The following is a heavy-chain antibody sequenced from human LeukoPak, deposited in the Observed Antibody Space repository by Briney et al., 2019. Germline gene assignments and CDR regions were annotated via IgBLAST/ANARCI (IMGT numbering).Heavy chain of an antibody. J-gene: IGHJ4*02. CDR3: AKGEMATIHAAGY. Sequence: GGSLRLSCAASGFTFSRYTMNWVRQAPGKGLEWVSSISSNSGFKKYADSLKGRFTISRDNAKNSLYLQMNSLRAEDTAVYYCAKGEMATIHAAGYWGQGTLVTVSS. CDR1: GFTFSRYT. V-gene: IGHV3-21*04. D-gene: IGHD5-24*01. CDR2: ISSNSGFK.